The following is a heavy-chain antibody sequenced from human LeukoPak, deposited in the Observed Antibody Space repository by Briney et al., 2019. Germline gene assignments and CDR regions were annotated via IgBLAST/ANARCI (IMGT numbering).Heavy chain of an antibody. Sequence: SDTLSLTCTVSGGSLSGHFWSWFRRPPGKGLENIAYIQSSGSTNYNPSYTSRVTVSLEMSKNQFSLSLSSVTAADTAVYYCARDQGDTDWYNFDFWGQGILVTVSS. J-gene: IGHJ4*02. D-gene: IGHD3-9*01. V-gene: IGHV4-59*11. CDR2: IQSSGST. CDR1: GGSLSGHF. CDR3: ARDQGDTDWYNFDF.